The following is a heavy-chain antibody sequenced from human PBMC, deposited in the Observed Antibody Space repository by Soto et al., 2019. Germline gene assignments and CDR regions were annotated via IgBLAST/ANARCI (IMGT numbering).Heavy chain of an antibody. CDR2: IYYSGST. V-gene: IGHV4-30-4*01. J-gene: IGHJ5*02. CDR1: GGSISSGDYY. Sequence: TLSLTCTVSGGSISSGDYYWSWIRQPPGKGLEWIGYIYYSGSTYYNPSLKSRVTISVDTSKNQFSLKLSSVTAADTAVYYCARGLTPPDFWSGYYLNWFDPWGQGTLVTVSS. D-gene: IGHD3-3*01. CDR3: ARGLTPPDFWSGYYLNWFDP.